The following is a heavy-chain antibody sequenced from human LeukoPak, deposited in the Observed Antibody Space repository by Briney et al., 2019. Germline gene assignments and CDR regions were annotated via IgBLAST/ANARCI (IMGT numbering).Heavy chain of an antibody. CDR3: ARGCGGAVAPRAKDY. J-gene: IGHJ4*02. Sequence: PSETLSLTCAVSGGSISSGGYSWSWIRQPPGKGLEWIGEINHSGSTNYNPSLKSRVTISVDTSKNQFSLKLSSVTAADTAVYYCARGCGGAVAPRAKDYWGQGTLVTVSS. CDR1: GGSISSGGYS. V-gene: IGHV4-34*01. D-gene: IGHD6-19*01. CDR2: INHSGST.